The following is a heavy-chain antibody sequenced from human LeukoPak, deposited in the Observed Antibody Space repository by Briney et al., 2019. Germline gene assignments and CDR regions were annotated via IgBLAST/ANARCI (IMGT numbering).Heavy chain of an antibody. Sequence: SETLSLTCTVSGYSISSGYYWGWIRQPPGKGLEWIGSIYHSGSTYYNPSLKSRVTISVDTSKNQFSLKLSSVTAADTAVYYCARAELERRPFEDWSQGTLVTVSS. CDR2: IYHSGST. V-gene: IGHV4-38-2*02. J-gene: IGHJ4*02. CDR3: ARAELERRPFED. D-gene: IGHD1-1*01. CDR1: GYSISSGYY.